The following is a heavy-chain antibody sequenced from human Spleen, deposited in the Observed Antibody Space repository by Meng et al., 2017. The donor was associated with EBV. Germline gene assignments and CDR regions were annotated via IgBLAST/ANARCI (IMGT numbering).Heavy chain of an antibody. Sequence: QVQLGQSGAEVMQPGASVKVSCKASGYTFTTYAMHWVRQAPGQRLEWMGWINADNGDTKYSQRFQGRVTITRDTSASTAYMELSSLRSEDTAVYYCARDLYDSSGSTFDYWGQGTLVTVSS. CDR2: INADNGDT. D-gene: IGHD3-22*01. V-gene: IGHV1-3*01. CDR1: GYTFTTYA. J-gene: IGHJ4*02. CDR3: ARDLYDSSGSTFDY.